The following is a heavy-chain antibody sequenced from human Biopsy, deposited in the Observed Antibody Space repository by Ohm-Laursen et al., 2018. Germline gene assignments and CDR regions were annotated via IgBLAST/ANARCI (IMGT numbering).Heavy chain of an antibody. D-gene: IGHD1-26*01. CDR1: GFSFTSYT. V-gene: IGHV3-48*04. J-gene: IGHJ6*02. CDR2: INVYSNKK. Sequence: SLRLSCAAAGFSFTSYTMNWVRQAPGRGLEWVSYINVYSNKKYYADSVKGRFIVPRDNDKNSLYLQMNSLRAEDTAVYHCARSPGRDRMDVWGQGTTVIVSS. CDR3: ARSPGRDRMDV.